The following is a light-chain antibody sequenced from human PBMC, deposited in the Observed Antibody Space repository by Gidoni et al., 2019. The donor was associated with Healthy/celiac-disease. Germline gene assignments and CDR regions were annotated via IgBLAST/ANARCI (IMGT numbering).Light chain of an antibody. CDR1: NKNF. J-gene: IGKJ1*01. Sequence: DIVMTQSPDALAVSLGERATNNKNFLAWYQQKPGQPPKLLISWASTRESGVPDRFSGSGSGTDFTLTISSLQAEDVAVYYCQQYYSTPWTFGQGTKVEIK. V-gene: IGKV4-1*01. CDR2: WAS. CDR3: QQYYSTPWT.